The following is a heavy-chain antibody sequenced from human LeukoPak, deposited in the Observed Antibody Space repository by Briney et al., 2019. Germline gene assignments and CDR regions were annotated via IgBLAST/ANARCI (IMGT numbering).Heavy chain of an antibody. CDR1: GSSFTSYW. CDR2: IYPGDSDS. D-gene: IGHD2-8*01. V-gene: IGHV5-51*01. J-gene: IGHJ4*02. Sequence: GESLEISGQGSGSSFTSYWIGWARRLSGKGLEWMGIIYPGDSDSRYSPSFQGQVTISANKSISTAYLQWSSLKASDTAMYYCASGDTNHFDHWGQGTLVTVSS. CDR3: ASGDTNHFDH.